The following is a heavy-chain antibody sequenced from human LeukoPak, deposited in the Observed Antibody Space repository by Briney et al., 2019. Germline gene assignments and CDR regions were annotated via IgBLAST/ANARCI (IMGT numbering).Heavy chain of an antibody. D-gene: IGHD2-15*01. V-gene: IGHV1-18*01. J-gene: IGHJ6*02. CDR1: GYTFTSYG. CDR2: ISAYNGNT. CDR3: ARGGSRYCSGGSCYYYYYGMDV. Sequence: ASVKVSCKASGYTFTSYGISWVRQAPGQGLEWMGWISAYNGNTNYAQKLQGRVTMTTDTSTSTAYMELRSLRSDDTAVYYWARGGSRYCSGGSCYYYYYGMDVWGQGTTVTVSS.